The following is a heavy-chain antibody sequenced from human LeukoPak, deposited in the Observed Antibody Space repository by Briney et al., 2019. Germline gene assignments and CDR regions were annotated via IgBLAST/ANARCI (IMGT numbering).Heavy chain of an antibody. J-gene: IGHJ4*02. CDR3: ARDGAAAGTSLDY. Sequence: GGSLRLSCAASGFTFSSYGMHWVRQAPGKGLEWVAVMWYDGSNKYYADSVKGRFTISRDNSKNTLYLQMNSLRAEDTAVYYCARDGAAAGTSLDYWGQGTLVTVSS. CDR2: MWYDGSNK. CDR1: GFTFSSYG. V-gene: IGHV3-33*01. D-gene: IGHD6-13*01.